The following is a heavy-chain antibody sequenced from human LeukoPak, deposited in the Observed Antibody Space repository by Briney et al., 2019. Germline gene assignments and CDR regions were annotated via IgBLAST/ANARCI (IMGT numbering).Heavy chain of an antibody. CDR3: ARGRSNYYGMDV. V-gene: IGHV4-59*01. J-gene: IGHJ6*02. CDR2: IYYTGST. D-gene: IGHD1-26*01. CDR1: GGSISSYY. Sequence: ASETLSLTCTVSGGSISSYYWSWIRQPPGKGLEWVGYIYYTGSTNYNPSLKSRVTISVDTSRNQFSLKLSSVTAADTAVYYCARGRSNYYGMDVWGQGTTVTVSS.